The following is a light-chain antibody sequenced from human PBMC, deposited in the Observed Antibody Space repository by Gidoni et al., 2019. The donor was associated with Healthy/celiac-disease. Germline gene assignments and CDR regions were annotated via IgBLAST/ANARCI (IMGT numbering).Light chain of an antibody. V-gene: IGKV2-28*01. Sequence: DIVMTQSPLSLPVTPGEPASTSCRSSQSLLHSNGYNYLDWYLQKPGQSPQLLIYMGSNRDSGVPDRFSGSGSGTDFTLTISRVEAEDVGVYYCMQALQTPWTFGQGTKVEIK. CDR1: QSLLHSNGYNY. J-gene: IGKJ1*01. CDR2: MGS. CDR3: MQALQTPWT.